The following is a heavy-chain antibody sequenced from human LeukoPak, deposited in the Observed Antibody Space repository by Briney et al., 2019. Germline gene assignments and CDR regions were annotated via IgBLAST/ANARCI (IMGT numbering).Heavy chain of an antibody. CDR3: AKDVLRWAFDY. J-gene: IGHJ4*02. V-gene: IGHV3-23*01. Sequence: GGSLRLSCAASGFTFSTTAMAWVRQAPGKGLELVAGFGGTGDIHYADSVRGRFTISRDNSKGILYLRMDSLRAEDTAVYYCAKDVLRWAFDYWGQGTLVTVSS. CDR1: GFTFSTTA. CDR2: FGGTGDI. D-gene: IGHD3-16*01.